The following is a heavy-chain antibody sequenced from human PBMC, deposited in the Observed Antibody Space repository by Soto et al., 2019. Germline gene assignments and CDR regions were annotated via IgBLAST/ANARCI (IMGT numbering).Heavy chain of an antibody. V-gene: IGHV3-33*01. CDR1: GFTFSTYN. CDR2: IWYDGSNK. D-gene: IGHD3-10*01. CDR3: ARDYSTKMVRGVIITGYGMDV. J-gene: IGHJ6*02. Sequence: QVQLVESGGGVVQPGESLRLSCAASGFTFSTYNMHWVRHAPGKGLEWVAVIWYDGSNKYYEDSVEGRVTISRDNSRNTRTLQMHSLRAEDTAVYYCARDYSTKMVRGVIITGYGMDVWGQGTTVTVSS.